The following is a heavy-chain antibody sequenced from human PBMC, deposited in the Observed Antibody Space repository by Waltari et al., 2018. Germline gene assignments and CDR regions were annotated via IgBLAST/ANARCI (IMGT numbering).Heavy chain of an antibody. CDR1: GFSFSSYS. D-gene: IGHD7-27*01. CDR2: ISSSTTYI. V-gene: IGHV3-21*01. J-gene: IGHJ4*02. CDR3: VSGGWGFYFDY. Sequence: EVQLVESGGGLVKPGGSLRLSCGASGFSFSSYSMNWVRQAPGKGLELVSSISSSTTYIHYADSVKGRFTTSRDNAKNSLYLQMNSLRVEDTAVYYCVSGGWGFYFDYWGQGTVVTVSS.